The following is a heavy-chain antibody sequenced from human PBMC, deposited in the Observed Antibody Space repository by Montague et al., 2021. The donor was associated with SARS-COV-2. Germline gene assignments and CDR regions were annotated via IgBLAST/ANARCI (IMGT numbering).Heavy chain of an antibody. CDR1: GFTFSNYR. D-gene: IGHD3-22*01. J-gene: IGHJ6*02. CDR3: ARGGNLWDSSGYYREGYFYGMDV. CDR2: ISSSSTTI. Sequence: SLRLSCAASGFTFSNYRMNWVRQAPGKGLEWVSYISSSSTTIYYADSVKGRFTISRDNAKNSLYLQVNSLRAEDTVVYYCARGGNLWDSSGYYREGYFYGMDVWGQGTTVTVSS. V-gene: IGHV3-48*04.